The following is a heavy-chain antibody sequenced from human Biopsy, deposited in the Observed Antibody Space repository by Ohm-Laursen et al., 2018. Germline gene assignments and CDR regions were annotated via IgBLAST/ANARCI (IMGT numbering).Heavy chain of an antibody. D-gene: IGHD5-24*01. CDR3: ARAGVGSDGTDSYYYGMDV. CDR2: ISPSGATT. CDR1: GNTFATYH. V-gene: IGHV1-46*01. Sequence: SVKVSCKASGNTFATYHIHWERQAPGQGLEWMGVISPSGATTSFSQKFQGRITMTRDTSTGTVYMDLNSLGSEDTAVYYCARAGVGSDGTDSYYYGMDVWGPGTTVTVSS. J-gene: IGHJ6*02.